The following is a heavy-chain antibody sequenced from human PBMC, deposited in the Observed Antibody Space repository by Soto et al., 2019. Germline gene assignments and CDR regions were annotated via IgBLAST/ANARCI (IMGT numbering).Heavy chain of an antibody. CDR3: HGVGWIPRWRAAPGDY. CDR2: LSGSGGST. CDR1: GFTFSSYG. Sequence: EVQLVESGGGLVQPGGSLRLSCAASGFTFSSYGMSGVRQAPGKGLAWVSSLSGSGGSTYYADSVKGRFTISRDNSKNTLYLQMNSRRAEDTAVYYSHGVGWIPRWRAAPGDYWGQGTLVTVSS. V-gene: IGHV3-23*04. J-gene: IGHJ4*02. D-gene: IGHD5-18*01.